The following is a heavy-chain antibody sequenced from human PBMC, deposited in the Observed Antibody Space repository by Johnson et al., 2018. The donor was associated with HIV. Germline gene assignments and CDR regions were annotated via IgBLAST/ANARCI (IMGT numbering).Heavy chain of an antibody. CDR2: IRYDGSNK. J-gene: IGHJ3*02. CDR1: GFTFDDYV. Sequence: QVQLVESGGGLVQPGGSLRLSCAASGFTFDDYVMHWVRQAPGKGLEWVAFIRYDGSNKYYADYVKGRFTIPRDNSKNTLYPQMNSLRAEETAVYYCAKPGGSSWYFDAFDIWGQVTMVTVSS. D-gene: IGHD6-13*01. CDR3: AKPGGSSWYFDAFDI. V-gene: IGHV3-30*02.